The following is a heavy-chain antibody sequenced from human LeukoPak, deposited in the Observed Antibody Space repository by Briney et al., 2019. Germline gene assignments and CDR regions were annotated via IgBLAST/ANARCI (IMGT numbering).Heavy chain of an antibody. Sequence: GESLKISCAASGFTFSSYAMSWVRQAPGKGLEWVSAISGSGGSTYYADSVKGRFTISRDNSKNTLYLQMNSLRAEDTAVYYCAKDILTGIAVADVFDYWGQGTLVTVSS. CDR3: AKDILTGIAVADVFDY. V-gene: IGHV3-23*01. CDR2: ISGSGGST. D-gene: IGHD6-19*01. CDR1: GFTFSSYA. J-gene: IGHJ4*02.